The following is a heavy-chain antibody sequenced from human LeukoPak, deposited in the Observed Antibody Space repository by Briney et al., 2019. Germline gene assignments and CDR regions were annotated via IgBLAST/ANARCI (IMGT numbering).Heavy chain of an antibody. V-gene: IGHV1-2*02. CDR3: AKTNDYGDQHPDYYYYYMDV. CDR1: GYTFTGYY. D-gene: IGHD4-17*01. J-gene: IGHJ6*03. Sequence: GASVKVSCKASGYTFTGYYMHWVRQAPGQGLEWMGWINPNSGGTNYAQKLQGRVTMTTDTSTSTAYMELRSLRSDDTAVYYCAKTNDYGDQHPDYYYYYMDVWGKGTTVTISS. CDR2: INPNSGGT.